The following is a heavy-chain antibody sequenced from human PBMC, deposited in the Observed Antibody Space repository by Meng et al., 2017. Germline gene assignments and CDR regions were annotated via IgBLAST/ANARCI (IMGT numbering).Heavy chain of an antibody. CDR1: GFTFSSYA. V-gene: IGHV3-21*01. D-gene: IGHD3-9*01. Sequence: GESLKISCVASGFTFSSYAMHWVRQAPGKGLEWVSSISSSSSYIYYADSVKGRFTISRDNAKNSLYLQMNSLRAEDTAVYYCARSKDYDILTGYYVAGNVDYWGQGTLVTVSS. J-gene: IGHJ4*02. CDR3: ARSKDYDILTGYYVAGNVDY. CDR2: ISSSSSYI.